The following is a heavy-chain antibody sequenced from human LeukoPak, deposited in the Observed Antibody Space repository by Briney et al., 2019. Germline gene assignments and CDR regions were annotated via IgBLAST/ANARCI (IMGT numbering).Heavy chain of an antibody. CDR2: IYYSGST. CDR3: ARIHPATWNPFNWFDT. Sequence: PSETLSLTCSGSGVSISSSSYYWRWIRQPPGKGLEWIGTIYYSGSTFYKPSLTSLVTISVDTSNNQFSLKLSSVTAADTAIYYCARIHPATWNPFNWFDTWGQGTLVTVSS. V-gene: IGHV4-39*01. D-gene: IGHD1-1*01. CDR1: GVSISSSSYY. J-gene: IGHJ5*02.